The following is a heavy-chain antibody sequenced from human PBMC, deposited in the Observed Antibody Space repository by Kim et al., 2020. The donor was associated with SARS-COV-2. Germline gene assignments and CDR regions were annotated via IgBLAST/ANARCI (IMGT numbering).Heavy chain of an antibody. V-gene: IGHV3-23*01. Sequence: GGSLRLSCAASGFTFSSYAMSWVRQAPGKGLEWVSAISVSGGSTYYADSVKGRFTISRDNSKNTLYLQMNSLRAEDTAVYYCAKDWQFRIEPTKGFYYYYGIYVWGQWTTFTVSS. J-gene: IGHJ6*02. CDR3: AKDWQFRIEPTKGFYYYYGIYV. CDR1: GFTFSSYA. CDR2: ISVSGGST. D-gene: IGHD2-15*01.